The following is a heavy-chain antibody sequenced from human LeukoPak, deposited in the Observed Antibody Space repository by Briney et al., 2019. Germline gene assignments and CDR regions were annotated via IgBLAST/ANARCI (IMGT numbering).Heavy chain of an antibody. D-gene: IGHD3-3*01. CDR3: ARDPYDFWSGSGFDP. CDR2: ISSSSSSI. J-gene: IGHJ5*02. CDR1: GFTFSSYS. V-gene: IGHV3-21*01. Sequence: PGGSLRLSCAASGFTFSSYSMNWVRQAPGKGLEWVSSISSSSSSIYYADSVKGRFTISRDNAKNSLYLQMNSLRAEDTAVYYCARDPYDFWSGSGFDPWGQGTLVTVSS.